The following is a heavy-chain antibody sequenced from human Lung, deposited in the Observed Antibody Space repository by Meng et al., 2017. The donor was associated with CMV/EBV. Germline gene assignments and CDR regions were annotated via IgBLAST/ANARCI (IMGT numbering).Heavy chain of an antibody. CDR2: ISSSGSTI. D-gene: IGHD6-25*01. Sequence: GGSLRLSCAVSGFIFSDYYMTWIRQAPGKGLEWLAYISSSGSTIYYADSVKGRFAFSRDNAQNSLFLQMNSLRGEDTAVYYCARIASSSGLDHWGQGPLVTVSS. CDR3: ARIASSSGLDH. V-gene: IGHV3-11*04. CDR1: GFIFSDYY. J-gene: IGHJ4*02.